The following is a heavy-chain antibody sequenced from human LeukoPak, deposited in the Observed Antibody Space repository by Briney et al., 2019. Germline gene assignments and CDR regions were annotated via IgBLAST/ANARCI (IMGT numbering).Heavy chain of an antibody. Sequence: GGSLRLSCAASGFTFSNYAMHWVRQAPGKGLEWVAFIRYDGSKRYYADSVNGRFTISRDNSKNTLYLQLNSLRAEDTAVYYCATERPDASGSKIDYWGQGTLVTVSS. D-gene: IGHD5-12*01. CDR2: IRYDGSKR. CDR1: GFTFSNYA. J-gene: IGHJ4*02. CDR3: ATERPDASGSKIDY. V-gene: IGHV3-30*02.